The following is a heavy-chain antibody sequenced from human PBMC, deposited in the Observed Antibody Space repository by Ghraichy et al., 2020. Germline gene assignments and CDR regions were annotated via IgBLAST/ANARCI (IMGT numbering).Heavy chain of an antibody. CDR3: ARRDYGDYIFDY. V-gene: IGHV4-59*01. D-gene: IGHD4-17*01. CDR2: IYYSGST. J-gene: IGHJ4*02. CDR1: GGSISSYY. Sequence: SETLSLTCTVSGGSISSYYWSWIRQPPGKGLEWIGYIYYSGSTNYNPSLKSRVTISVDTSKNQFSLKLSSVTAADTAVYYCARRDYGDYIFDYWGQGTLVTVSS.